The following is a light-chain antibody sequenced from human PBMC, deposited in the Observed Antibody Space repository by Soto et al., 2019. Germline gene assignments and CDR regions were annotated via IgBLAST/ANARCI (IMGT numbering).Light chain of an antibody. CDR1: QSIRND. CDR3: QHHNSYLALT. CDR2: AAS. V-gene: IGKV1-17*01. J-gene: IGKJ4*01. Sequence: DIQMTQSPSSLSASVGDRVTITCRASQSIRNDLGWYQQKTGKAPKRLIYAASTLQTGVPSRFSGTGSGTEFILTISSLQPEDFATYYCQHHNSYLALTFGGGTKVEIK.